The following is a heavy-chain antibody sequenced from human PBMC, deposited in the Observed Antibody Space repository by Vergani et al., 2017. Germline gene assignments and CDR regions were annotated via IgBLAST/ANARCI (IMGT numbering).Heavy chain of an antibody. CDR1: GGSISSYY. D-gene: IGHD3-10*01. J-gene: IGHJ4*02. CDR3: ARGITMVRGAYFDY. V-gene: IGHV4-59*01. Sequence: QVQLQESGPGLVKPSETLSLTCTVSGGSISSYYWSWIRQPPGKGLEWIGYIYYSGSTNYNPSLKSRVTISVVTSKNQFSLKLSSVTAADTAVYYCARGITMVRGAYFDYWGQGTLVTVSS. CDR2: IYYSGST.